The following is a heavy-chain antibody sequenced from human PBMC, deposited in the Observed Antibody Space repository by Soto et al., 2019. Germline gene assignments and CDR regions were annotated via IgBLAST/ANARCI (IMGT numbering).Heavy chain of an antibody. CDR3: ARDMPYAAGSRAGCDY. V-gene: IGHV4-59*01. CDR2: IYHSGTT. Sequence: QVQLRESGPGLVKPSETLSLTCTVSGDSITGSYWSWIRQPPGKTLEWIGYIYHSGTTTYNPSLKSRVSISVDTSKNQCSLRLTSVIAADTAVYYCARDMPYAAGSRAGCDYWGQGILVTVSS. J-gene: IGHJ4*02. D-gene: IGHD1-26*01. CDR1: GDSITGSY.